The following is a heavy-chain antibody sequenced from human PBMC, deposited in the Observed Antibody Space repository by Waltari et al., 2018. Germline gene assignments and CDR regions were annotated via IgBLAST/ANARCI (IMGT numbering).Heavy chain of an antibody. CDR2: IYYSGST. V-gene: IGHV4-39*01. CDR1: GGSISSSSDY. D-gene: IGHD2-2*01. J-gene: IGHJ4*02. Sequence: QLQLQESGPGLVKPSETLSLTCTVSGGSISSSSDYWGWIRQPPGRGLGWIESIYYSGSTYYNPSLKSRVTISVDTSKNQFSLKLSSVTAADTAVYYCARQTPDIVVVPAAFCFDYWGQGTLVTVSS. CDR3: ARQTPDIVVVPAAFCFDY.